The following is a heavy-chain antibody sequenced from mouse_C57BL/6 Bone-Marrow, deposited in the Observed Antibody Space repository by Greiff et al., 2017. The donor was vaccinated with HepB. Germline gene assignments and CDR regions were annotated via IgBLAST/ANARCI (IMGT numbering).Heavy chain of an antibody. Sequence: QVQLQQSGAELARPGASVKMSCKASGYTFTSYTMHWVKQRPGQGLEWIGYINPSSGYTKYNQKFKDKATLTADKSSSTAYMQLSSLTSEDSAVYYCEPSMAPYYAMDYWGQGTSVTVSS. D-gene: IGHD1-1*02. V-gene: IGHV1-4*01. CDR1: GYTFTSYT. CDR2: INPSSGYT. CDR3: EPSMAPYYAMDY. J-gene: IGHJ4*01.